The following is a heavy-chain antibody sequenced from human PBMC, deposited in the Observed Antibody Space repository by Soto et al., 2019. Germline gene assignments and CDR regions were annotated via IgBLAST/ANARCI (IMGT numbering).Heavy chain of an antibody. CDR3: AREGGPITMIGPDYYFDY. CDR1: GGTFSSYT. J-gene: IGHJ4*02. V-gene: IGHV1-69*08. CDR2: IIPILGIA. D-gene: IGHD3-22*01. Sequence: QVQLVQSGAEVKKPGSSVKVSCKASGGTFSSYTISWVRQAPGQGLEWMGRIIPILGIANYAQQFQGRVTITADKPTSTAYMELSSLRSEDTAVYYCAREGGPITMIGPDYYFDYWGRGTLVTVSS.